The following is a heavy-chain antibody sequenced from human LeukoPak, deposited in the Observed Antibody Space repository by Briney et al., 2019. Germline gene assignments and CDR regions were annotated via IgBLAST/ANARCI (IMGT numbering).Heavy chain of an antibody. Sequence: PGMSLRLSCAASGVXLSPYGIHWVRQAPGKGLEWVAHISYEGGTQHYADSVKGRFIISRDNLRNTLYLQMNILRTEDTAVYYCAKEGTPQVSTWYDLWGQGTQVIVSS. CDR2: ISYEGGTQ. CDR1: GVXLSPYG. V-gene: IGHV3-30*18. CDR3: AKEGTPQVSTWYDL. J-gene: IGHJ5*02. D-gene: IGHD3-10*01.